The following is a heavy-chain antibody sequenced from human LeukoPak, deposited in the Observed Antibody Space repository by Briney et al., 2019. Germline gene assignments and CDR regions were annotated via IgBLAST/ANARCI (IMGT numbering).Heavy chain of an antibody. D-gene: IGHD6-19*01. CDR2: ISSSSSYI. V-gene: IGHV3-21*01. J-gene: IGHJ4*02. CDR1: GFTFSSYS. CDR3: AKDHLPGIVVADRDY. Sequence: GGSLRLSCAASGFTFSSYSMNWVRQAPGKGLEWVSSISSSSSYIYYVETVKGRFTISRDNARNSLYLQMNSLRAEDTAVYYCAKDHLPGIVVADRDYWGLGTLVTASS.